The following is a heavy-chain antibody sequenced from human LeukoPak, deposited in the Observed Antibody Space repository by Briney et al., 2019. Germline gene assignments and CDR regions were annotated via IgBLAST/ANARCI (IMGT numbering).Heavy chain of an antibody. D-gene: IGHD2-2*01. CDR1: GGSISSSSYY. Sequence: PSETLSLTCTVSGGSISSSSYYWGWIRQPPGKGLEWIGSIYYSGSTYYNPSLKSRVTISVDTSKNQFSLKLSSVTAADTAAHYCASLIVVVPAANDDWFDPWGQGTLVTVSS. V-gene: IGHV4-39*01. CDR2: IYYSGST. J-gene: IGHJ5*02. CDR3: ASLIVVVPAANDDWFDP.